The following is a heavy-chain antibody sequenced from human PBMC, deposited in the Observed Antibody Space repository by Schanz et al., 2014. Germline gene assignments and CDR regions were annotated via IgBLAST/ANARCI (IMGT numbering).Heavy chain of an antibody. D-gene: IGHD2-2*01. V-gene: IGHV3-66*01. CDR1: GFSVTTNY. CDR2: IYTGTPT. J-gene: IGHJ3*02. Sequence: EVQLVQSGGGLVQPGGSLRLSCAASGFSVTTNYMTWVRQAPGKGLEWVSVIYTGTPTYYADSVKGRFTISRDSSKNTVSLQMNSLRAEDTAVYYCAKRCSSTSCSHGAFDIWGQGTMVTVSS. CDR3: AKRCSSTSCSHGAFDI.